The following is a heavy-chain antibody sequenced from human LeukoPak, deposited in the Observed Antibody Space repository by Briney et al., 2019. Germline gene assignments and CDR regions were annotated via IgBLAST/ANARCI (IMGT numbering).Heavy chain of an antibody. D-gene: IGHD1-26*01. CDR3: ARESETSGWFDY. CDR2: ISGDGGST. J-gene: IGHJ5*01. Sequence: GGSLRLSCAAPGFIFDNYAIHWVRQAPGKGLEWVSLISGDGGSTFYADSVRGRFTISRDNTRKSLSLQMSSLRSEDTALYYCARESETSGWFDYWGQGTLVTVSS. CDR1: GFIFDNYA. V-gene: IGHV3-43*02.